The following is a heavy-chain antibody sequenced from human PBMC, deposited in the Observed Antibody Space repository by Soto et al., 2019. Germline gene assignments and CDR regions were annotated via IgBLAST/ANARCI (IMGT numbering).Heavy chain of an antibody. CDR2: VYNDGSA. CDR1: GVSISSGNW. Sequence: SETLSLTCDVSGVSISSGNWWSWVRQPPGKGLEWIAEVYNDGSANYNPSLKSRVTISVDTSKNQFSLKLSSVTAADTAVYYCARVGGYGMDVWGQGTTVTVSS. D-gene: IGHD3-10*01. J-gene: IGHJ6*02. CDR3: ARVGGYGMDV. V-gene: IGHV4-4*02.